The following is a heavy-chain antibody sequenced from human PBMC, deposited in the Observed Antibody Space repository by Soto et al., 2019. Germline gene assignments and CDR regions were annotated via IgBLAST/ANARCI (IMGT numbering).Heavy chain of an antibody. V-gene: IGHV5-10-1*01. CDR3: ARHGSYGYFYYYYGMDV. CDR1: GYSFTSYW. CDR2: IDPSDSYT. Sequence: GESLKISCKGSGYSFTSYWISWVRQMPGKGLEWMGRIDPSDSYTNYSPSFQGHVTISADKSISTAYLQWSSLKASDTAMYYCARHGSYGYFYYYYGMDVWGQGTTVTVSS. D-gene: IGHD5-18*01. J-gene: IGHJ6*02.